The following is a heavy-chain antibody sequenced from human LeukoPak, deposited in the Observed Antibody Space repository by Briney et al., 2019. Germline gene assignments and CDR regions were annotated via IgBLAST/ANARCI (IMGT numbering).Heavy chain of an antibody. V-gene: IGHV4-59*08. CDR3: ARHGTAAGPFQL. D-gene: IGHD2-21*02. CDR2: VYYSGTI. Sequence: SETLSLTCTVSGGAIDNYYWSWIRQPPGKGLEWIAYVYYSGTINYNPSLESRVTISVDTSKNQFSLRLTSVAAADTAVYYCARHGTAAGPFQLWGQGSLVTVSS. CDR1: GGAIDNYY. J-gene: IGHJ1*01.